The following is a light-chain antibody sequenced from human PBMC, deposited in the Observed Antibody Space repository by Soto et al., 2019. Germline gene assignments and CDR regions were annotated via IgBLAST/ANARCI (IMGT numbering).Light chain of an antibody. J-gene: IGKJ1*01. CDR3: QQTYTSVAT. CDR2: AAS. V-gene: IGKV1-39*01. CDR1: QRVDSY. Sequence: DIQVTQSPSSLSASVGDSVTLSCQTSQRVDSYLHWYQHQSGKPPKLLIYAASTLQDGVPSRFGGGGSGTAFSLSITGLQPGDSATYYCQQTYTSVATFGQGTKV.